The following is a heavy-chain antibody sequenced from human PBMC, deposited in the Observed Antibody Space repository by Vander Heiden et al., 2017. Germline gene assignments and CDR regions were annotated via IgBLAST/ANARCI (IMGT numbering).Heavy chain of an antibody. CDR3: ARAPGRRVLDY. CDR2: ISAYNGNT. Sequence: QVHLVQSGGEVKKPGASVKVSCKASGYTFIDYGISWVRQAPGQGLEGMGWISAYNGNTNYAQKLQGRLTMTTDTSTRTAYLELRSLTSDDTAVYFCARAPGRRVLDYWGQGTPVTVSS. J-gene: IGHJ4*02. D-gene: IGHD2-2*01. CDR1: GYTFIDYG. V-gene: IGHV1-18*01.